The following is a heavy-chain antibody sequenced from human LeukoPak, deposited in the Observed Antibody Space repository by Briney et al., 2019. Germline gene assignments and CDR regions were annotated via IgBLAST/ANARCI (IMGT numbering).Heavy chain of an antibody. CDR1: GFTFSNYV. D-gene: IGHD1-26*01. J-gene: IGHJ3*02. Sequence: PGGSLRLSCAASGFTFSNYVMIWVRQAPGKGLEWVGAISGSGATTYYADSVKGRFTISRDNSKNTLYLQMNSLRAEDTAVYYCAKDSRYSGSYKAFDIWSQGTMVTVS. V-gene: IGHV3-23*01. CDR3: AKDSRYSGSYKAFDI. CDR2: ISGSGATT.